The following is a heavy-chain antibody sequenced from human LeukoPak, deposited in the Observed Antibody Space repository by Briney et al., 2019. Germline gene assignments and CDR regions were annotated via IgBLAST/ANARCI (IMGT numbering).Heavy chain of an antibody. CDR1: GFTFEDSA. J-gene: IGHJ6*03. D-gene: IGHD2-21*01. CDR3: AKASNIASPYSHIDV. CDR2: ISWYSDNI. Sequence: PGGSLRLSCAASGFTFEDSAMQWVRKTPGKGLEWVSGISWYSDNIGYAVSVMGRFTISRDNAKNTLYLEMNSLRPEDMGLYYCAKASNIASPYSHIDVWGKGTTVAVSS. V-gene: IGHV3-9*03.